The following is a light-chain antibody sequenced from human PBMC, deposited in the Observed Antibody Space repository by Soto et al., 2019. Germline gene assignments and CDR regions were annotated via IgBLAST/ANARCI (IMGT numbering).Light chain of an antibody. J-gene: IGLJ2*01. CDR2: RNS. Sequence: QSVLTQPPSASGPPGQRVTISCSGSSSNIGSNYVYWYQQLPGTVPQLLIYRNSERPSGVPDRFSGSKSGTSASLAISGLRSEDEADYYCAAWDDSLSGVVFGGGTHLTVL. V-gene: IGLV1-47*01. CDR3: AAWDDSLSGVV. CDR1: SSNIGSNY.